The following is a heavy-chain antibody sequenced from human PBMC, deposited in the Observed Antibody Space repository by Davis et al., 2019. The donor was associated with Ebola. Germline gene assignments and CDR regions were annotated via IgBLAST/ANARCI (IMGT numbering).Heavy chain of an antibody. D-gene: IGHD6-19*01. CDR3: ARGGSSGWAAYYYGMDV. Sequence: ASVKVSCKASGYTFTSYAMHWVRQAPGQRLEWMGWINAGNGNTGYAQKFQGRVTMTRNTSISTAYMELSSLRSEDTAVYYCARGGSSGWAAYYYGMDVWGQGTTVTVSS. CDR2: INAGNGNT. J-gene: IGHJ6*02. CDR1: GYTFTSYA. V-gene: IGHV1-3*01.